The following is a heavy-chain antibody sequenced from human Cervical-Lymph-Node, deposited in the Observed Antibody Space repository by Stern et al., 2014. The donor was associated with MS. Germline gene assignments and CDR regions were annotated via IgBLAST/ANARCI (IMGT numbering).Heavy chain of an antibody. V-gene: IGHV3-9*01. Sequence: EVQLVESGGGLVQPGRSLRLSCAASGFKFDDYAMHWVRQAPGKGLEWVSGIRGNRGSKDYADSVKGRFIISRDNAKNSLYLQMNSLRAEDTALYYCANDLDSSGYYYAIDYWGQGTLVTVSS. CDR3: ANDLDSSGYYYAIDY. CDR1: GFKFDDYA. D-gene: IGHD3-22*01. J-gene: IGHJ4*02. CDR2: IRGNRGSK.